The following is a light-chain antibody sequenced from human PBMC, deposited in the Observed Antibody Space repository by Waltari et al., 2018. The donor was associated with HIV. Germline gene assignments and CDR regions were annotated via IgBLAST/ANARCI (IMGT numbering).Light chain of an antibody. J-gene: IGLJ2*01. CDR1: ISDVGAYEH. V-gene: IGLV2-11*01. Sequence: QTALTQPPSVSGSLGQSVTMSCTGTISDVGAYEHVAWYQQHPGKAPKVIIYEVSKRPSGVPDRFSGFKSVNTASLIISGLQADDEADYYCWSFADSQTRLFGGGTKLTVL. CDR2: EVS. CDR3: WSFADSQTRL.